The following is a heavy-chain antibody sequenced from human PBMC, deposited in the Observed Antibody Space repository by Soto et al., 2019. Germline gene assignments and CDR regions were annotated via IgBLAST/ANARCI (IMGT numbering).Heavy chain of an antibody. CDR3: ARSPRSSPYFDY. CDR2: IYPGDSDT. V-gene: IGHV5-51*01. D-gene: IGHD6-13*01. J-gene: IGHJ4*02. CDR1: GYSFSTYW. Sequence: GESLKISCTGSGYSFSTYWIAWVRQMPGKGLEWMGIIYPGDSDTRYSPSFHGKVTISADRSIGTAYLQWSSLEASDSAFYFCARSPRSSPYFDYWGQGALVTVSS.